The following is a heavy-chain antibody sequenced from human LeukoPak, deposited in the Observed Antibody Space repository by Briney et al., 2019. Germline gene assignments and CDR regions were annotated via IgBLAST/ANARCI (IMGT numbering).Heavy chain of an antibody. CDR2: ISSSSSTI. V-gene: IGHV3-48*01. CDR3: AKDQYYYDSSGYIFFDY. CDR1: GFTFSSYS. D-gene: IGHD3-22*01. J-gene: IGHJ4*02. Sequence: GGSLRLSCAASGFTFSSYSMNWVRQAPGKGLEWVSYISSSSSTIYYADSVKGRFTISRDNSKNTLYLQMNSLRAEDTAVYYCAKDQYYYDSSGYIFFDYWGQGTLVTVSS.